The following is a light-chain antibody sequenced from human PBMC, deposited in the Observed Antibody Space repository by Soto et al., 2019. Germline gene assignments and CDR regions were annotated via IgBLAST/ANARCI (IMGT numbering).Light chain of an antibody. CDR2: DVS. CDR1: SSDIGDSNY. J-gene: IGLJ1*01. V-gene: IGLV2-14*03. CDR3: SSFRSSSTSYV. Sequence: QSVLTQPASVSGSPGQWITISCTGTSSDIGDSNYVSWYQQHPGEAPKLVIYDVSNRPSGVSNRFSGSKSANTASLTISGLQAEDEADYYCSSFRSSSTSYVFGTGTKVTVL.